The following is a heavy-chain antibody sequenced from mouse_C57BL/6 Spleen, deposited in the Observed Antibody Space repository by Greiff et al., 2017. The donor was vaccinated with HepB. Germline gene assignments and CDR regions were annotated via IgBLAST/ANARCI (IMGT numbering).Heavy chain of an antibody. CDR3: ARARLPY. V-gene: IGHV1-50*01. J-gene: IGHJ3*01. D-gene: IGHD3-3*01. Sequence: QVQLQQPGAELVKPGASVKLSCKASGYTFTSYWMQWVKQRPGQGLEWIGEIDPSDSYTNYNQKFKGKATLTVDTSSSTAYMQLSSLTSEDSAVYYCARARLPYWGQGTLVTVSA. CDR1: GYTFTSYW. CDR2: IDPSDSYT.